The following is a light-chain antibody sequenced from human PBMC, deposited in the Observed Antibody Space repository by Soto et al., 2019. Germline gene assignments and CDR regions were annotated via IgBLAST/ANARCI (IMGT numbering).Light chain of an antibody. CDR3: QQYNDWPLP. V-gene: IGKV3-15*01. Sequence: FVMTQSPATLCVSPWERSTLSCISSQSVSNNYLAWYQQKPGQAPSLLIYGAFTRATGIPARFSGTGSGTEFTLTISSLQSEDFALYYCQQYNDWPLPFGRGAKVDI. CDR1: QSVSNN. CDR2: GAF. J-gene: IGKJ1*01.